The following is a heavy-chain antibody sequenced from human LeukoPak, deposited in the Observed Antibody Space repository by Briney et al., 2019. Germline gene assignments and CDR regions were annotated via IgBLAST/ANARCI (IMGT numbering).Heavy chain of an antibody. V-gene: IGHV3-7*01. Sequence: GGSLRLSCAASGFTFSSYWMTWVRQAPGKGLEWVANINQDGGEKYYVDSVKGRFTISRDNAKNSLYLQMNSLRAEDTAVYHCATGRSCTTCYLPDYWGQGTLVTVSS. D-gene: IGHD2-2*01. CDR1: GFTFSSYW. J-gene: IGHJ4*02. CDR3: ATGRSCTTCYLPDY. CDR2: INQDGGEK.